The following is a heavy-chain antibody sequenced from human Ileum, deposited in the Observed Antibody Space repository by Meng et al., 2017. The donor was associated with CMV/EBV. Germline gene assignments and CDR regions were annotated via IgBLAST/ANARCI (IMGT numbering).Heavy chain of an antibody. D-gene: IGHD1-26*01. V-gene: IGHV4-4*07. CDR1: GGSISGYH. CDR2: VYSSGST. J-gene: IGHJ4*02. Sequence: QLEESGPGLVEPSETLSLICSASGGSISGYHWNWIRQAAGKGLEWIGRVYSSGSTNFNPSLKSRLTMSVDTSTNQVSLDLSSVTAADTAVYYCARSDYSGNYFALDYWGPGSLVTVSS. CDR3: ARSDYSGNYFALDY.